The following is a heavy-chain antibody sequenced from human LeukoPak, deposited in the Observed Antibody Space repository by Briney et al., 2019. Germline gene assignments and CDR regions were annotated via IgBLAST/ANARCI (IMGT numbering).Heavy chain of an antibody. V-gene: IGHV3-21*01. CDR3: LGGAEVFGV. CDR1: GFPFSSYS. Sequence: PGGSLSLSCAASGFPFSSYSRNWVRQAPGKGLEWVASISNSSSNIYYADSVKGRFTMVRDNAKNSLYLQMNSLRAVDTAVYYCLGGAEVFGVWGQGTLVTVSS. CDR2: ISNSSSNI. D-gene: IGHD1-26*01. J-gene: IGHJ4*02.